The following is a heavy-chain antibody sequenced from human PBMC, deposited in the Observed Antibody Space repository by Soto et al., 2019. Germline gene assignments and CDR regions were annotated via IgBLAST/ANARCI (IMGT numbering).Heavy chain of an antibody. CDR1: GFTFNSYA. J-gene: IGHJ4*02. CDR3: AKKAGGSWTFDY. CDR2: ISGSGTST. D-gene: IGHD6-13*01. V-gene: IGHV3-23*01. Sequence: GGSLRLSCAASGFTFNSYAMSWVRQAPGKGLEWVSTISGSGTSTYYADSVKGRFTISRDNSRNTLYLQMNSLRAEDTAVYYCAKKAGGSWTFDYWGQGALVTVSS.